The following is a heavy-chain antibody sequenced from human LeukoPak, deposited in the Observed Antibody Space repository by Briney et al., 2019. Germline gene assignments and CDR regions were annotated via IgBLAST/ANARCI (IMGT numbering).Heavy chain of an antibody. CDR1: GFTFSSYS. Sequence: GGSLRLSCAASGFTFSSYSMNWVRQAPGKGLEWVSSISSSSSYIYYADSVKGRFTISRDNAKNSLYPQMNSLRSDDMAVYYCAREYKQWLVLDYWGQGTLVTVSS. V-gene: IGHV3-21*04. J-gene: IGHJ4*02. CDR3: AREYKQWLVLDY. CDR2: ISSSSSYI. D-gene: IGHD6-19*01.